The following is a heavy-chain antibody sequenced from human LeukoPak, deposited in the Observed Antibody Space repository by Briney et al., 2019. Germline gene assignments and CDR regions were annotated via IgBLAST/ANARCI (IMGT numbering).Heavy chain of an antibody. CDR2: IYYTGSA. Sequence: PSETLSLTCTVSGASLTGSYWRWIRQPPGKGLDWIGFIYYTGSANYNPSIRSPFTVSLATSTTQFSLKVPSVTAADTAVYYCARVRAGVFPADWYFDVWGRGTLVTVSS. V-gene: IGHV4-59*01. CDR3: ARVRAGVFPADWYFDV. CDR1: GASLTGSY. J-gene: IGHJ2*01. D-gene: IGHD6-19*01.